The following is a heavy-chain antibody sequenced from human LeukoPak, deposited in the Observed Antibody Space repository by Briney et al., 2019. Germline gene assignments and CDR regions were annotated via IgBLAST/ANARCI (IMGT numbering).Heavy chain of an antibody. CDR1: GFTFSNYA. CDR3: AKRPYGDTHPYYYFYPMDV. V-gene: IGHV3-23*01. Sequence: GGSLRLSCAASGFTFSNYAMNWVRQAPGKGLEWVAGISGNGSTFYADSVKGRFTISRDNSKNTLYLQMNSLRAEDTALYYCAKRPYGDTHPYYYFYPMDVWGQGTTVTVSS. D-gene: IGHD4-17*01. CDR2: ISGNGST. J-gene: IGHJ6*02.